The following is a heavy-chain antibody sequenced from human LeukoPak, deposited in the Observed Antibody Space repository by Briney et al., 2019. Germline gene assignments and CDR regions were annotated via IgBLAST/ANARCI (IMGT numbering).Heavy chain of an antibody. D-gene: IGHD4-23*01. CDR2: ISGSGGST. J-gene: IGHJ4*02. Sequence: GGSLRLSCAASGFTFYYYAMSWVRQAPGKGLEWVSAISGSGGSTYYADSVKGRYTISRDNSKNTMYLQMDSLRAEDTAVYYCAKVGIYGGNSRGYFDYWGQGTLVTVSS. V-gene: IGHV3-23*01. CDR3: AKVGIYGGNSRGYFDY. CDR1: GFTFYYYA.